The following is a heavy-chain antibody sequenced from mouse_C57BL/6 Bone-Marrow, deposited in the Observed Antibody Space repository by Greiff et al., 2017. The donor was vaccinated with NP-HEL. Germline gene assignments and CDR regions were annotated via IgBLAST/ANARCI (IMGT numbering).Heavy chain of an antibody. CDR1: GFTFSDYG. Sequence: EVMLVESGGGLVQPGGSLKLSCAASGFTFSDYGMAWVRQAPRKGPEWVAFISNLAYSIYYADTVTGRFTISRENAKNTLYLEMSRLRSEDTAMYYCARQGYYGSYWYFDVWGTGTTVTVSS. D-gene: IGHD1-1*01. V-gene: IGHV5-15*01. CDR2: ISNLAYSI. CDR3: ARQGYYGSYWYFDV. J-gene: IGHJ1*03.